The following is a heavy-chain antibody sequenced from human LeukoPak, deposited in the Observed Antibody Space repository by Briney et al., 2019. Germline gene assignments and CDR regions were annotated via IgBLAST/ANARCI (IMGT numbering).Heavy chain of an antibody. J-gene: IGHJ5*02. Sequence: ASVKVSCKASGYTFTGYYMHWVRQAPGQGLEWMGWINPNSGGTNYAQKFQGRVTMTRDTSISTAYMELSRLRPDDTAVYYCARFRYDILTGYYENWFDPWGQGTLVTVSS. CDR1: GYTFTGYY. CDR3: ARFRYDILTGYYENWFDP. CDR2: INPNSGGT. V-gene: IGHV1-2*02. D-gene: IGHD3-9*01.